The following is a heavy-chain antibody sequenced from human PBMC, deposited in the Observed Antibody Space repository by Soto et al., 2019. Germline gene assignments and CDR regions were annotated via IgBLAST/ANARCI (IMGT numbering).Heavy chain of an antibody. V-gene: IGHV1-3*01. CDR2: INGGAGDT. Sequence: QVQLVQSGAEVRKPGASVKISCKASGYTFTSYAIHWLRQAPGQRLAWMGWINGGAGDTRYSVNFQGRVTFAADTAATTAFMDLSSLISADTAIYYCASSPSRMAAETQLDPWGQGTLVTVSS. J-gene: IGHJ5*02. CDR3: ASSPSRMAAETQLDP. D-gene: IGHD6-6*01. CDR1: GYTFTSYA.